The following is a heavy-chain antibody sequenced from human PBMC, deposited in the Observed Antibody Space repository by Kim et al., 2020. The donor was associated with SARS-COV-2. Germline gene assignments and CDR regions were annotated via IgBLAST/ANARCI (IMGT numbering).Heavy chain of an antibody. D-gene: IGHD2-8*02. J-gene: IGHJ4*02. V-gene: IGHV3-23*01. CDR2: FSGGGGTA. CDR3: AKGAFGTAGSSLED. Sequence: GGSLRLSCAASGVTLSNFAMTWVRQTSGQGLQWVASFSGGGGTAYYSDSVRGRFTISRDNTKATVFLQMDSLRAEDTAQYYCAKGAFGTAGSSLEDWGQGSLVTVSS. CDR1: GVTLSNFA.